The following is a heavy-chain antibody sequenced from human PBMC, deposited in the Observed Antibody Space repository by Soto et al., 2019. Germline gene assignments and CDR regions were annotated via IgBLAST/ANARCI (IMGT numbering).Heavy chain of an antibody. J-gene: IGHJ6*02. D-gene: IGHD6-13*01. Sequence: ASEKVSCKASGYTFTSYDINWVRQATGQGLEWMGWMNPNSGNTGYAQKFQGRVTMTRNTSISTAYMELSSLRSEDTAVYYCARVRGSSWYRSAYYYYYGMDVWGQGTTVTVSS. CDR3: ARVRGSSWYRSAYYYYYGMDV. CDR1: GYTFTSYD. CDR2: MNPNSGNT. V-gene: IGHV1-8*01.